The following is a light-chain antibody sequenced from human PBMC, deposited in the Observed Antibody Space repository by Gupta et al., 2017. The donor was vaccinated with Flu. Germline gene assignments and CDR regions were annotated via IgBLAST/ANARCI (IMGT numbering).Light chain of an antibody. CDR2: DAA. CDR3: QQRTNWPPEIT. J-gene: IGKJ5*01. V-gene: IGKV3-11*01. CDR1: QSVSND. Sequence: EIVLTQSPATLSLFPWERATLACRASQSVSNDLGWYQQKPGQDHRLLIYDAANRATGVPARFIGSGSGTDFTLTISSLEPEDFAVYYCQQRTNWPPEITFGQGTRLEIK.